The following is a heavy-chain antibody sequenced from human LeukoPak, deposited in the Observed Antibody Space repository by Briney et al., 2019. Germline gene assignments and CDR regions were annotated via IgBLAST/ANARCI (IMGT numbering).Heavy chain of an antibody. Sequence: ASVKVSCKASGGTFSSYAISWVRQAPGQGLEWMGRIISILGIANYAQKFQGRVTITADKSTSTAYMELSSLRSEDTAVYYCAREPNVLLWFGEKFDPWGQGTLVTVSS. D-gene: IGHD3-10*01. CDR1: GGTFSSYA. V-gene: IGHV1-69*04. CDR2: IISILGIA. CDR3: AREPNVLLWFGEKFDP. J-gene: IGHJ5*02.